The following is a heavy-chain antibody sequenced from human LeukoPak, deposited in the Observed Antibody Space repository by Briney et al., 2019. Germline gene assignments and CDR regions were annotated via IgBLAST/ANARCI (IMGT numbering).Heavy chain of an antibody. D-gene: IGHD3-3*01. V-gene: IGHV3-23*01. CDR1: GLTFSTSA. CDR3: AMTYDFWSGYPG. J-gene: IGHJ4*02. CDR2: VSDSGDYT. Sequence: GGSLRLSCVTSGLTFSTSAMGWVRQAPGTGLEWVSVVSDSGDYTSYADSVKGRFRISRDNSENKLYLQMNSLRTEDTAIYYCAMTYDFWSGYPGWGQGTLVTVSS.